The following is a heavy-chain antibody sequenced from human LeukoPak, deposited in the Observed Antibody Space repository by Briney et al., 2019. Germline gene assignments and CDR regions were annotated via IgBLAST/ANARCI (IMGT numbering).Heavy chain of an antibody. V-gene: IGHV3-15*01. CDR1: GFTFKSAW. Sequence: GGSLRLSCAASGFTFKSAWMSWVRQAPGKGLEWVGRIKSETDGGTADYAAPVKGRFSISRDDSKTTVYLQMNNLKTEDTAVYYCATDRGARDFWGQGTLVTVSS. D-gene: IGHD4/OR15-4a*01. CDR3: ATDRGARDF. J-gene: IGHJ4*02. CDR2: IKSETDGGTA.